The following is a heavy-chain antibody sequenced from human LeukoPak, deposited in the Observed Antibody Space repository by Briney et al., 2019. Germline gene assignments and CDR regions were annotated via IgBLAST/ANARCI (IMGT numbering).Heavy chain of an antibody. Sequence: ASVKVSCKASGDTFSSYAISWVRQAPGQGLEWMGGIIPIFGTANYAQKFQGRVTITADKSTSTAYMELSSLRSEDTAVYYCARDPKAGGWPLRQGDAFDIWGQGTMVTVSS. J-gene: IGHJ3*02. CDR2: IIPIFGTA. CDR3: ARDPKAGGWPLRQGDAFDI. V-gene: IGHV1-69*06. CDR1: GDTFSSYA. D-gene: IGHD6-19*01.